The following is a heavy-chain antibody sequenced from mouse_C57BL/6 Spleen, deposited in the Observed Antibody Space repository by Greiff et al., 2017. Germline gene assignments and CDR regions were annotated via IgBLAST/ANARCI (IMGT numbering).Heavy chain of an antibody. CDR2: VYPGSGSI. CDR3: ARSYSKVLFAY. D-gene: IGHD2-5*01. J-gene: IGHJ3*01. CDR1: GYTFTEYT. Sequence: VQLQQSGAELVKPGASVKLSCKASGYTFTEYTIHWVQQRSGQGLEWIGWVYPGSGSIKYKEKLKDKATLTADNSASTVYMELSRLTSEDSAVYFCARSYSKVLFAYWGQGTLVTVSA. V-gene: IGHV1-62-2*01.